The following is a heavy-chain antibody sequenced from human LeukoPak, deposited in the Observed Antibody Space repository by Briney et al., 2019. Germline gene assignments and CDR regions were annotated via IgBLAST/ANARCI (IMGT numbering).Heavy chain of an antibody. CDR1: GFSFDDYA. D-gene: IGHD6-13*01. V-gene: IGHV3-43D*03. CDR2: ISRDGGRT. Sequence: GGSLRLSCAASGFSFDDYAMYWVRQAPGEGLEWVSLISRDGGRTYYAGSVKGRFTISRDNAKNSLYLQMNSLRAEDTALYYCAKDKAQWYSSSWYYFDYWGQGTLVTVSS. CDR3: AKDKAQWYSSSWYYFDY. J-gene: IGHJ4*02.